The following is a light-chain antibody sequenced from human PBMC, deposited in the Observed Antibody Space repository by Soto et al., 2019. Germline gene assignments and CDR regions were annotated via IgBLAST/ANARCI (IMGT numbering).Light chain of an antibody. Sequence: EIVLTQSPGTLSLSPGERATLSCRASESVGSSYLAWYQQKPGQAPRLLIYGASSRATGIPDRFSGSGSGKDFTLSISRLEPEDFALYYCQQYGSTPLTFGQGTKLEIK. CDR1: ESVGSSY. CDR2: GAS. J-gene: IGKJ2*01. CDR3: QQYGSTPLT. V-gene: IGKV3-20*01.